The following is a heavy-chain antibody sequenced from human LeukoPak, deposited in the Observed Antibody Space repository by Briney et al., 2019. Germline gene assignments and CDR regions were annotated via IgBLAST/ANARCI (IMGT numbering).Heavy chain of an antibody. Sequence: PSETLSLTCDVSGVSFSTYYWSWIGQSPEKGLEWIGEVNHSGYTNLNPSLKSRVTISVDTSKNQFSLKLSSVTAADTAVYYCARQLYGSDYWGQGTLVTVSS. V-gene: IGHV4-34*01. D-gene: IGHD4-17*01. CDR3: ARQLYGSDY. CDR1: GVSFSTYY. CDR2: VNHSGYT. J-gene: IGHJ4*02.